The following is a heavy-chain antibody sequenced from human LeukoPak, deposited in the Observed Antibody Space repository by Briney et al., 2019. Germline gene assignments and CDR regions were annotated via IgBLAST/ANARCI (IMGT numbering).Heavy chain of an antibody. D-gene: IGHD3-10*01. CDR3: ARRNRAEGSIDY. V-gene: IGHV5-51*01. CDR2: IYPGDSDT. J-gene: IGHJ4*02. CDR1: GFIFSDYS. Sequence: PGGSLRLSCAASGFIFSDYSISWVRQRPGKGLEWMGTIYPGDSDTRYSPSFQGQVTISADTSMTAAYLQWSSLKASDTAIYYCARRNRAEGSIDYWGQGTLVTVSS.